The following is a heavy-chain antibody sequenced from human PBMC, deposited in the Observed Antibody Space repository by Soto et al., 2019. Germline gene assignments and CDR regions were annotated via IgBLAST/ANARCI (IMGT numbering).Heavy chain of an antibody. D-gene: IGHD1-1*01. CDR3: AGPWALTAGWVNWFDL. V-gene: IGHV4-31*03. CDR2: IYYSGTT. Sequence: QVQLQESGPGLVQPSQTLSLTRTVSGGAISGGGYYWSWIRQHPGMGLAWIGYIYYSGTTYYNPSLMSRVTISVDTSQPQSSLKLSCVTAADTAVYYCAGPWALTAGWVNWFDLWGQGTLVTVSS. J-gene: IGHJ5*02. CDR1: GGAISGGGYY.